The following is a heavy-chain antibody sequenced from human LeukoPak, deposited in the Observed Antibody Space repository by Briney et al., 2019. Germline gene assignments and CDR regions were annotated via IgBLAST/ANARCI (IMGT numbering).Heavy chain of an antibody. CDR1: GYTLTELS. CDR2: FDPEDGET. CDR3: ATVDMATIWFNY. J-gene: IGHJ4*02. D-gene: IGHD5-24*01. V-gene: IGHV1-24*01. Sequence: ASVKVSRKVSGYTLTELSMHWVRQAPGKGLEWMGGFDPEDGETIYAQKFQGRVTMTEDTSTDTAYMELSSLRSEDTAVYYCATVDMATIWFNYWGQGTLVTVSS.